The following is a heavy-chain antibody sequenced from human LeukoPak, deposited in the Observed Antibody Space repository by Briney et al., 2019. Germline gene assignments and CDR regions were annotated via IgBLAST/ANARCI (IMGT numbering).Heavy chain of an antibody. CDR3: AKDPITGTTFANVVNWFDP. Sequence: PGVSLRLSCAASGFTFSSYSMNWVRQAPGKGLEWVSSINSSSSYIYYADSVKGRFTISRDISKNTLYLQMNSLRAEDTAVYYCAKDPITGTTFANVVNWFDPWGQGTLVTVS. D-gene: IGHD1-20*01. V-gene: IGHV3-21*04. J-gene: IGHJ5*02. CDR2: INSSSSYI. CDR1: GFTFSSYS.